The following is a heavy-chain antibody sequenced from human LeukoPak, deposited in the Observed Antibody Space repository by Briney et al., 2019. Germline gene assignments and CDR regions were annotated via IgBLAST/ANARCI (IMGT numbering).Heavy chain of an antibody. Sequence: SETLSLTCTVSGGSISSYYWSWIRQPPGKGLEWIGYIYYSGSTNYNPSLKSRVTISVVTSKNQFSLKLSSVTAADTAVYYCARQTHYYDSSGYYYEPNDYYYYYMDVWGKGTTVTISS. CDR2: IYYSGST. J-gene: IGHJ6*03. CDR3: ARQTHYYDSSGYYYEPNDYYYYYMDV. CDR1: GGSISSYY. D-gene: IGHD3-22*01. V-gene: IGHV4-59*08.